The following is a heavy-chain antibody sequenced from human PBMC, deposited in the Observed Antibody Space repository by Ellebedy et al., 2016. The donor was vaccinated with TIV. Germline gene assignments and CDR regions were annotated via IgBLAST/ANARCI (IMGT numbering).Heavy chain of an antibody. CDR3: ARLSGGIYSSAWYEDY. Sequence: GGSLKISCKGSADTFTSSWITWVRQMPGKGLQWMGRIDPSDSYTDYSPSFRGHVTLSADKSISTAYLQWSSLKASDTGIYYCARLSGGIYSSAWYEDYWGQGTLVTVSS. V-gene: IGHV5-10-1*01. J-gene: IGHJ1*01. D-gene: IGHD6-13*01. CDR1: ADTFTSSW. CDR2: IDPSDSYT.